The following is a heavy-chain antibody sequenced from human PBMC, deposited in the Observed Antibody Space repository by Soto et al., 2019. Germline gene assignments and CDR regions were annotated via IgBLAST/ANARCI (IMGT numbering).Heavy chain of an antibody. CDR3: AAPKQLSMGYYYGMDV. J-gene: IGHJ6*02. V-gene: IGHV5-10-1*01. CDR1: GYSFISYW. CDR2: IDPSDSYT. D-gene: IGHD2-2*01. Sequence: GESLKISWNGSGYSFISYWSGWVRQIPGKGLEWMGRIDPSDSYTNYSPSFQGHDTISADKSISTAYLQWSSLKASDTAMYYCAAPKQLSMGYYYGMDVWGQGTTVTVSS.